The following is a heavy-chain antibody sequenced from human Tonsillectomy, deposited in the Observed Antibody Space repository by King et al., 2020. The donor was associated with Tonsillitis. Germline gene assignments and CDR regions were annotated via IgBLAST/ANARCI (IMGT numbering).Heavy chain of an antibody. CDR1: GFTFSKSA. V-gene: IGHV3-73*01. CDR3: ASWQQSAPFDH. Sequence: VQLVESGGGLVRPGGSLKLSCAASGFTFSKSAMQWVRQTSGKGLEWVGRIRSSANSATTAYSESVKGRFTVSRDDSEKVVHLQMNSLKVEDTGVYYCASWQQSAPFDHWGQGIEVLVSS. D-gene: IGHD6-13*01. J-gene: IGHJ4*02. CDR2: IRSSANSATT.